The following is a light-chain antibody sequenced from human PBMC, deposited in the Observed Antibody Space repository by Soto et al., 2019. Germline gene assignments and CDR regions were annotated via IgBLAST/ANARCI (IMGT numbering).Light chain of an antibody. V-gene: IGKV1-5*03. CDR3: QQRNSYPRT. J-gene: IGKJ2*01. CDR2: KAS. Sequence: DIQMTQSPSTLSASVGDRVTITCRASQSISSWLAWYQQKPGKAPKLLIYKASTLKSGVPSRFSGSGSETEFTLTITSLQPEDSATYYCQQRNSYPRTFGQGTKVDIK. CDR1: QSISSW.